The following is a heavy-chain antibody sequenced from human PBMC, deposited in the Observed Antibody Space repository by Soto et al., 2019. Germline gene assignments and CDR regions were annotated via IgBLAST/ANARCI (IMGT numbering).Heavy chain of an antibody. CDR3: TTGEERNPNLFGKFAY. V-gene: IGHV3-23*01. CDR2: ISGSGGAT. D-gene: IGHD3-10*02. J-gene: IGHJ4*02. Sequence: EVQVLESGGDLVQPGGSLRLSCAASGFTFSSYAMAWVRQAPGKGLEWVSAISGSGGATYYADSVKGRFTISRDNSKDTLYLQMKSLRDEDTAVYFCTTGEERNPNLFGKFAYWGQGTLVTVSS. CDR1: GFTFSSYA.